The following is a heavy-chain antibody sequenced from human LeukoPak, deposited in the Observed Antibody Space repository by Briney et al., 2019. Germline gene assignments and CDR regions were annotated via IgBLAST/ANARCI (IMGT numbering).Heavy chain of an antibody. V-gene: IGHV4-34*01. J-gene: IGHJ4*02. CDR2: INHSGST. D-gene: IGHD3-16*02. Sequence: SETLSLTCAVYGGSFSGYYWSWIRQPPGKVLEWIGEINHSGSTNYNPSLKSRVTISVDTSKNQFSLKLSSVTAADTAVYYCARGLITFGGVIVNRGLYFDYWGQGTLVTVSS. CDR3: ARGLITFGGVIVNRGLYFDY. CDR1: GGSFSGYY.